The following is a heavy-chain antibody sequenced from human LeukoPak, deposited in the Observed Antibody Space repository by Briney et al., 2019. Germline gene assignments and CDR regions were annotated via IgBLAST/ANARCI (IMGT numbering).Heavy chain of an antibody. D-gene: IGHD3-22*01. CDR2: MNPNSGNT. Sequence: GASVKVSCKASGYTFTSYDINWVRQANGEGLEWMGCMNPNSGNTSYSHKFQGRVTMTWDASTSTPYIQMISLRSADTAVYYCARDRNRDSIGYYCDAFDIWGQGTMVTVSS. CDR3: ARDRNRDSIGYYCDAFDI. J-gene: IGHJ3*02. V-gene: IGHV1-8*01. CDR1: GYTFTSYD.